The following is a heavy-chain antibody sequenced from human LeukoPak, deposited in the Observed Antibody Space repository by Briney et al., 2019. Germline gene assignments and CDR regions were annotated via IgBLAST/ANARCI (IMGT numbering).Heavy chain of an antibody. Sequence: GGSLRLSCAASGFTFDDYAMHWVRQAPGKGLEWVSGISWNSGSIGYADSVKGRFTISRDNAKNSLYLQMNSLRAEDTALYYCAKDTGYYDSSGYAFDYWGQGTLVTVSS. V-gene: IGHV3-9*01. CDR1: GFTFDDYA. D-gene: IGHD3-22*01. CDR3: AKDTGYYDSSGYAFDY. J-gene: IGHJ4*02. CDR2: ISWNSGSI.